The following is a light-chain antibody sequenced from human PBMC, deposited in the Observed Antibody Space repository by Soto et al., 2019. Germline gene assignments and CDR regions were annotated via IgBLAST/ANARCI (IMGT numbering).Light chain of an antibody. CDR1: QTINTY. CDR2: AAS. J-gene: IGKJ5*01. V-gene: IGKV1-39*01. CDR3: QQTYSALIT. Sequence: DIQMTQSPSSLSASVGDRVTITCRASQTINTYLNWYQQKPGKATKFMIYAASTLQSGVPSRFSGSGSGTDFTLTISSLQPEDFATYYCQQTYSALITFGQGTRLEI.